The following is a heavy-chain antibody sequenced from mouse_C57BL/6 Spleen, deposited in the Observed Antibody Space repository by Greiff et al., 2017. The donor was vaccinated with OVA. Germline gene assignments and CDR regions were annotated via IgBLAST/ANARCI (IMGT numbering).Heavy chain of an antibody. Sequence: QVQLQQSGPELVKPGASVKISCKASGYAFSSSWMNWVKQRPGKGLEWIGRIYPGDGDTNYNGKFKGKATLTADKSSSTAYMQLSSLTSEDSAVYFCARGGIYYYGSSYDYFDYWGQGTTLTVSS. J-gene: IGHJ2*01. V-gene: IGHV1-82*01. CDR1: GYAFSSSW. D-gene: IGHD1-1*01. CDR2: IYPGDGDT. CDR3: ARGGIYYYGSSYDYFDY.